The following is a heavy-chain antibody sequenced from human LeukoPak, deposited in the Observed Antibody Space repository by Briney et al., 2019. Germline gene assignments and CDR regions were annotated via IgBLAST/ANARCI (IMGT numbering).Heavy chain of an antibody. D-gene: IGHD6-13*01. CDR2: ISSSGSTI. CDR3: ARGCGPLSSSWSTPFFDYYYYYMDV. Sequence: GGSLRLSCAASGFTFSSYEMNWVRQAPGKGLEWVSYISSSGSTIYYADSVKGRFTISRDNAKNSLYLQMNSLRAEDTAVYYCARGCGPLSSSWSTPFFDYYYYYMDVWGKGTTVTISS. J-gene: IGHJ6*03. V-gene: IGHV3-48*03. CDR1: GFTFSSYE.